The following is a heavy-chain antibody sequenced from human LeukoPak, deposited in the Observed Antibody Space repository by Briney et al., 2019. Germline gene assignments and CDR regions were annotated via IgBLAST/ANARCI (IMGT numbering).Heavy chain of an antibody. V-gene: IGHV3-9*03. Sequence: PGGSLRLSCAASGFTFDDYAMHWVRQAPGKGLEWVSGISWNSGSIVYADSVKGRFTISRDKDKNSLYLQMNSLRAEDMALYYCAKEGSDAFDIWGQGTMVTVSS. CDR1: GFTFDDYA. J-gene: IGHJ3*02. CDR2: ISWNSGSI. CDR3: AKEGSDAFDI.